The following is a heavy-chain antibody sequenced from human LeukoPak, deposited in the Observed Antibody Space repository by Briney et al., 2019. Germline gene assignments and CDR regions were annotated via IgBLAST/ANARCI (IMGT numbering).Heavy chain of an antibody. V-gene: IGHV4-61*02. CDR2: IYTSGST. Sequence: SQTLSLTCTVSGGSISSGSYYWSWIRQPAGKGLEWIGRIYTSGSTNYNPSLKSRVTISVDTSKNQFSLRLTSVTAADTAVYYCARHRSGWLQSSFDYWGQGTLVTVSS. CDR3: ARHRSGWLQSSFDY. CDR1: GGSISSGSYY. J-gene: IGHJ4*02. D-gene: IGHD5-24*01.